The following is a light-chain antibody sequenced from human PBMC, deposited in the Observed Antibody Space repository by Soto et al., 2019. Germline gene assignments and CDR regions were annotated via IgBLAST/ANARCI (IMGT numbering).Light chain of an antibody. V-gene: IGKV1-27*01. CDR1: DTISGY. CDR2: ASS. Sequence: DIQMTQSPSSLSASVGDRVTITCRASDTISGYLAWYQHKPGKVPERLIYASSILHSGVPSRFSGSRSDTEFTLTISSLQPEDVGTYYCQKYNTAPFTFGPGTKVEIK. J-gene: IGKJ3*01. CDR3: QKYNTAPFT.